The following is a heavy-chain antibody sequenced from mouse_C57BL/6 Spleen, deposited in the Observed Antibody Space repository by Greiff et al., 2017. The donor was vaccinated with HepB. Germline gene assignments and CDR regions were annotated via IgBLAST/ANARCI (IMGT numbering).Heavy chain of an antibody. Sequence: DVKLVESGEGLVKPGGSLKLSCAASGFTFSSYAMSWVRQTPEKRLEWVAYISSGGGYIYYADTVKGRFTISRDKARNTRYLQMSSLKSEDTAMYYCTRESYYSSGDCAMDYWGQGTSVTVSS. CDR3: TRESYYSSGDCAMDY. CDR2: ISSGGGYI. CDR1: GFTFSSYA. J-gene: IGHJ4*01. V-gene: IGHV5-9-1*02. D-gene: IGHD1-1*01.